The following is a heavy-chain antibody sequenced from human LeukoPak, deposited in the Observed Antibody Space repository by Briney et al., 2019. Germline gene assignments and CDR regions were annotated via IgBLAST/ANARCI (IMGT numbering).Heavy chain of an antibody. J-gene: IGHJ5*02. V-gene: IGHV1-69*10. D-gene: IGHD4-23*01. CDR2: IIPILGIA. Sequence: GASVKLSCKASGGTFSSYAISWVRQAPGQGLEWMGGIIPILGIANYAQKFQGKVTITADKSTSTAYMELSSLRSEDTAVYYCARDVGTVAQFGPGDKGTLVTVSS. CDR1: GGTFSSYA. CDR3: ARDVGTVAQFGP.